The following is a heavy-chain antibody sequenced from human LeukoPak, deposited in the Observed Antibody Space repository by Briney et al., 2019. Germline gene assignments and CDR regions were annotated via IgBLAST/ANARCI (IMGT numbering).Heavy chain of an antibody. CDR3: ARRDYAAWFDP. V-gene: IGHV4-39*07. CDR2: VYYSGSI. Sequence: SETLSLTCSVSGDSITSGAYYWAWLRQPPGKGLEWIGSVYYSGSIKYNPPLKGRVSISRDMSKNQFSLNLNSVNATDTAVYYCARRDYAAWFDPWGQGTLVTVSS. CDR1: GDSITSGAYY. D-gene: IGHD4/OR15-4a*01. J-gene: IGHJ5*02.